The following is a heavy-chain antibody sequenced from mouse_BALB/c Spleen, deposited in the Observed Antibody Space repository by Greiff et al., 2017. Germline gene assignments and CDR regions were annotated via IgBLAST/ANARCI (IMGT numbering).Heavy chain of an antibody. V-gene: IGHV10S3*01. CDR3: VRQDYDSWFAY. J-gene: IGHJ3*01. Sequence: VKDRFTISRDDSQSMLYLQMNNLKTEDTAMYYCVRQDYDSWFAYWGQGTLVTVSA. D-gene: IGHD2-4*01.